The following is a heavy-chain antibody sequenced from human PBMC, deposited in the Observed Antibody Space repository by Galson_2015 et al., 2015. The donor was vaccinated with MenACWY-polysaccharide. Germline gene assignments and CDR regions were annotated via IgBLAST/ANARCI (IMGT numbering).Heavy chain of an antibody. CDR3: TTVDTAMVLFDY. CDR1: GFTFSSYA. V-gene: IGHV3-23*01. Sequence: SLRLSCAASGFTFSSYAMSWVRQAPGKGLEWVSAISGSGGSTYYADSVKGRFTISRDNSKNTLYLQMNSLKTEDTAVYYCTTVDTAMVLFDYWGQGTLVTVSS. J-gene: IGHJ4*02. CDR2: ISGSGGST. D-gene: IGHD5-18*01.